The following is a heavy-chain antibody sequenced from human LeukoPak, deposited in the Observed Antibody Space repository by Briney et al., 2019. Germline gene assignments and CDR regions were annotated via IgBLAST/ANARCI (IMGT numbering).Heavy chain of an antibody. CDR3: AKDDSDDSSGYYAFDI. CDR1: GFTFSSYA. V-gene: IGHV3-23*01. J-gene: IGHJ3*02. Sequence: GGSLRLSCAASGFTFSSYAMSWVRQAPGKGLEWVSAISGSGGSTYYADSVKGRFTISRDNSKNTLYLQMNSLRAEDTAVYYCAKDDSDDSSGYYAFDIWGQGTMVTVSS. CDR2: ISGSGGST. D-gene: IGHD3-22*01.